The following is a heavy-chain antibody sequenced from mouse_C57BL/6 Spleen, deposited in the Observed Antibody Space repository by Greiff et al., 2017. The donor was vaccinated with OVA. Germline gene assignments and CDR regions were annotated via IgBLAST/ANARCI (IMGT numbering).Heavy chain of an antibody. CDR1: GYTFTSYT. V-gene: IGHV1-4*01. D-gene: IGHD2-4*01. Sequence: QVQLQQSGAELARPGASVKMSCKASGYTFTSYTMHWVKQRPGQGLEWIGYINPSSGYTKYNQKFKDKATLTADKSSSTAYMQLSSLTSEDSAVYYCARGGLRGFYYAMDYWGQGTSVTVSS. CDR3: ARGGLRGFYYAMDY. J-gene: IGHJ4*01. CDR2: INPSSGYT.